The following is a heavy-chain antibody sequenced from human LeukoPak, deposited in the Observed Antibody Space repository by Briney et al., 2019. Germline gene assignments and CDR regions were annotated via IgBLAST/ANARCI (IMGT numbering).Heavy chain of an antibody. CDR3: TSYSGLDN. V-gene: IGHV3-69-1*01. CDR2: ISSSSSI. D-gene: IGHD5-12*01. J-gene: IGHJ4*02. CDR1: GFTSSDHY. Sequence: KPGGSLRLSCVASGFTSSDHYMDWARQAPGKGLEWVSSISSSSSIYYADSVRGRFTISRDNAKNSLYLQMNSLRAEDTAVYYCTSYSGLDNWGQGTLVTVSS.